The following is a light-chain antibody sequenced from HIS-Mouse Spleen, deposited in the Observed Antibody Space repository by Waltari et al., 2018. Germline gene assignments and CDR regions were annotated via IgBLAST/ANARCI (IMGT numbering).Light chain of an antibody. CDR2: DAS. Sequence: EIVLTHSPATLPLSPGAKATLSCSARQSVSSYLAWYQQKPGQAPRLLIYDASNRDTGIPARFSGSGSGTDFTLTISSLEPEDFAVYYCQQRSNWPTFGGGTKVEIK. J-gene: IGKJ4*01. CDR3: QQRSNWPT. V-gene: IGKV3-11*01. CDR1: QSVSSY.